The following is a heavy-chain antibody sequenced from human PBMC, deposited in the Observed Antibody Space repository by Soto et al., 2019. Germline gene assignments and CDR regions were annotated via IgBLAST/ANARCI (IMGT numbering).Heavy chain of an antibody. Sequence: QVQLQESGPGLVKPSETLSLTCTVSGGSISSYYWSWIRQPPGKGLEWIGYIYYSGTTNYNPSLRSRVTISVDRSKKQFSLKLRSVTAADTAVYYCARLGGYYQCLDPWGQGTLVTVSS. CDR3: ARLGGYYQCLDP. CDR1: GGSISSYY. CDR2: IYYSGTT. D-gene: IGHD3-22*01. J-gene: IGHJ5*02. V-gene: IGHV4-59*08.